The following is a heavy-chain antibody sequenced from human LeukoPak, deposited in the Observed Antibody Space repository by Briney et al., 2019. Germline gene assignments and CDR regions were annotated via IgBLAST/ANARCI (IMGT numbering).Heavy chain of an antibody. Sequence: GEPLNISWQGSGYSFTSYWIGWVPQIPGKGLGWMGIIYPGDSDTRYSPSFQGQVTISADKSISTAYLQWSSLKASDAAMYYWAHYYGSGSYYKGALNYWGQGTLVTVSS. V-gene: IGHV5-51*01. CDR3: AHYYGSGSYYKGALNY. D-gene: IGHD3-10*01. J-gene: IGHJ4*02. CDR1: GYSFTSYW. CDR2: IYPGDSDT.